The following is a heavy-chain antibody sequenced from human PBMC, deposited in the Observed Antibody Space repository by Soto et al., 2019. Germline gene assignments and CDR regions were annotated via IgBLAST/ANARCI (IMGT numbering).Heavy chain of an antibody. V-gene: IGHV3-23*01. CDR3: AKFGSSGPQGWFDP. J-gene: IGHJ5*02. D-gene: IGHD3-10*01. CDR1: GSTFSSYA. CDR2: ISGSGGST. Sequence: GGSLRLSCAASGSTFSSYAMSWVRQAPGKGLEWVSAISGSGGSTYYADSVKGRFTISRDNSKNTLYLQMNSLRAEDTAVYYCAKFGSSGPQGWFDPWGQGTLVTVSS.